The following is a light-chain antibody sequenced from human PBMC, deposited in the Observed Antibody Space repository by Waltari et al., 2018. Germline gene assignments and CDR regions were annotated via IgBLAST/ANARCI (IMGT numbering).Light chain of an antibody. CDR3: HQSYSTPYT. CDR1: QNIADD. J-gene: IGKJ2*01. V-gene: IGKV1-39*01. Sequence: DIQMTQSPSSLSASVGDRVTITCRASQNIADDLNWYQEKPGEAPKLLIWGASSLQRGVPSRCSGSGSGTDLTLTISGPHPEDFATYYCHQSYSTPYTFGQGTELDIK. CDR2: GAS.